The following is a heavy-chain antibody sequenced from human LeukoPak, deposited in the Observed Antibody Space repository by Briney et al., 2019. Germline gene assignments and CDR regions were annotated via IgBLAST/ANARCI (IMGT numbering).Heavy chain of an antibody. CDR2: IWYGGSNK. CDR1: GFTFSSYG. Sequence: GGSLRLSCAASGFTFSSYGMHWVRQAPGKGLEWVAVIWYGGSNKYYADSVKGRFTISRDNSKNTLYLQMNSLRAEDTAVYYCARDGRYSYGTGTFDYWGQGTLVTVSS. J-gene: IGHJ4*02. V-gene: IGHV3-33*01. D-gene: IGHD5-18*01. CDR3: ARDGRYSYGTGTFDY.